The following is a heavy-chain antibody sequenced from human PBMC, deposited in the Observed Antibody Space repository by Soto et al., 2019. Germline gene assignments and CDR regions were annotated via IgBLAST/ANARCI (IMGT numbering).Heavy chain of an antibody. Sequence: SETLSLTCTVSGGSISSYYWSWIRQPPGKGLEWIGYIYYSGSTNYNPSLKSRVTISVDTSKNQFSLKLSSVTAADTAVYYCARDGSSPNGYGMDVWGQGTTVTVSS. CDR3: ARDGSSPNGYGMDV. CDR1: GGSISSYY. CDR2: IYYSGST. J-gene: IGHJ6*02. V-gene: IGHV4-59*01. D-gene: IGHD3-10*01.